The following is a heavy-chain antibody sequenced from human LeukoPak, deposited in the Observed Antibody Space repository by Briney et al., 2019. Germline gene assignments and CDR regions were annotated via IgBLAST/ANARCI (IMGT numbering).Heavy chain of an antibody. Sequence: GGSLRLSCAASGFTFSNAWMSWVRQAPGKGLEWVGGIKSKTDGGTTDYAAPVKGRFTISRDDSKNTLYLQMNSLKTEDTAVYYCTTRKYDILTGDVDYWGQGTLVTVSS. D-gene: IGHD3-9*01. J-gene: IGHJ4*02. CDR1: GFTFSNAW. CDR3: TTRKYDILTGDVDY. V-gene: IGHV3-15*01. CDR2: IKSKTDGGTT.